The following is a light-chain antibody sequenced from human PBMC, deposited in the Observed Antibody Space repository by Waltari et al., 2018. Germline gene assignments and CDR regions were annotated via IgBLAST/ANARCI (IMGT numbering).Light chain of an antibody. CDR3: QQYDSNPLT. V-gene: IGKV1-5*03. Sequence: DLQMTQSPTTLAASVGDSDTITWRASQSFSNWLALYQQKPGKAPKLLIYKTSTLESGVPSRFSGSGSGKEFPLTISSLQPDDFASYYCQQYDSNPLTFGGGTKVEV. CDR1: QSFSNW. CDR2: KTS. J-gene: IGKJ4*01.